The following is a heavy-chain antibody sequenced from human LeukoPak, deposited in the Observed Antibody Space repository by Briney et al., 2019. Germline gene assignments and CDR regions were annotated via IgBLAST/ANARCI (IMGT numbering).Heavy chain of an antibody. D-gene: IGHD3-10*02. V-gene: IGHV3-23*01. CDR3: AELGITMIGGV. CDR2: ISGSGGST. CDR1: GFTFSSYG. J-gene: IGHJ6*04. Sequence: GGSLRLSCAASGFTFSSYGMSWVRQAPGKGLEWVSAISGSGGSTYYADSVKGRFTISRDNSKNSLYLQMNSLRAEDTAVYYCAELGITMIGGVWGKGTTVTISS.